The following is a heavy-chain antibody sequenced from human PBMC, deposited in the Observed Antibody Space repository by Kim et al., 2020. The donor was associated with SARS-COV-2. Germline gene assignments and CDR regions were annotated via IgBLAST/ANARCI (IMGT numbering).Heavy chain of an antibody. Sequence: PSLKSRVALSVDTSKNQISLKLSSVTAADAAVYYCARQAPRWFGGLSSFDPWGQGTLVTVSS. CDR3: ARQAPRWFGGLSSFDP. V-gene: IGHV4-39*01. D-gene: IGHD3-10*01. J-gene: IGHJ5*02.